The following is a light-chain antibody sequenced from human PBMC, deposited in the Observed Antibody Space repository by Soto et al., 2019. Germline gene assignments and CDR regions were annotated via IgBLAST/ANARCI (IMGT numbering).Light chain of an antibody. V-gene: IGKV3-20*01. CDR1: QSVSSSY. CDR2: GAS. J-gene: IGKJ5*01. CDR3: QQYGSSPPIT. Sequence: SPGTLSLSSGERATLSCRASQSVSSSYLAWYQQKPGQAPRLLIYGASSRATGIPDRFSGSGSGTDFTLTISRLEPEDFAVYYCQQYGSSPPITFGQGTRLEIK.